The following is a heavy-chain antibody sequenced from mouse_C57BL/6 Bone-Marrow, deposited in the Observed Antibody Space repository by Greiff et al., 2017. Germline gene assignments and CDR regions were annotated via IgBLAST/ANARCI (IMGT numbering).Heavy chain of an antibody. CDR3: ARFYSNYGAY. CDR2: IWGVGST. J-gene: IGHJ3*01. V-gene: IGHV2-6*01. D-gene: IGHD2-5*01. CDR1: GFSLTSYG. Sequence: QVQLKQSGPGLVAPSQSLSITCTVSGFSLTSYGVDWVRQSPGKGLEWLGVIWGVGSTNYNSALKSRLSISKDNSKSQVFLKMNSLQTDDTAMYYCARFYSNYGAYWGQGTLVTVSA.